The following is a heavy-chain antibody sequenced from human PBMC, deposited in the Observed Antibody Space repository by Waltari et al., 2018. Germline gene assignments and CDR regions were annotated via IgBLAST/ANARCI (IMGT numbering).Heavy chain of an antibody. CDR3: ARDLRYCSGGSCYSGVGY. D-gene: IGHD2-15*01. CDR2: INAGNGNT. J-gene: IGHJ4*02. V-gene: IGHV1-3*01. CDR1: GYTFTSYA. Sequence: QVQLVQSGAEVKKPGASVKVSCKASGYTFTSYAMHWVRQAPGHRLEWMGWINAGNGNTKYSQKFQGRVTITRDTSASTAYMELSSLRSEDTAVYYCARDLRYCSGGSCYSGVGYWGQGTLVTVSS.